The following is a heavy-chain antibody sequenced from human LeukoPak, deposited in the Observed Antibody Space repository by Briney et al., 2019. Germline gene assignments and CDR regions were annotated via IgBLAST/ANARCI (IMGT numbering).Heavy chain of an antibody. Sequence: SETLSLTCTLSGGSISSYYWNWTRQPPGKGLEWIGYIYYTGSTRYNPSLESRVTISIDTSRNQFSLRLTSVTAADTAAYYCARRGFSNHYFDYWGQGILVTVSS. CDR2: IYYTGST. V-gene: IGHV4-59*08. CDR1: GGSISSYY. CDR3: ARRGFSNHYFDY. D-gene: IGHD4-11*01. J-gene: IGHJ4*02.